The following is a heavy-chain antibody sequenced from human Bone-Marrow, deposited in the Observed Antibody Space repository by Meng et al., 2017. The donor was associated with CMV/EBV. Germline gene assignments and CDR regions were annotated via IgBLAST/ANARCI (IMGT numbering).Heavy chain of an antibody. Sequence: GESLKISCAASGFTFSSYWMHWVRQAPGKGLVWVSRINSDGSSTSYADSVKGRFTISRDNAKNSLYLQINSLRAEDTAVYYCAKRIADYWGQGTLVTVSS. J-gene: IGHJ4*02. D-gene: IGHD2-15*01. V-gene: IGHV3-74*01. CDR1: GFTFSSYW. CDR2: INSDGSST. CDR3: AKRIADY.